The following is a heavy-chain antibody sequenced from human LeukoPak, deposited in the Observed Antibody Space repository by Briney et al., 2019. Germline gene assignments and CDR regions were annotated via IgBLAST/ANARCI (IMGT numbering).Heavy chain of an antibody. CDR2: VDASGST. D-gene: IGHD2-8*01. CDR1: GGSILGGYFY. Sequence: SETLSLTCTVSGGSILGGYFYWSWVRQPAGNGLEWIGRVDASGSTNYIPSLRSRVIISVDTSNNQFSLNLSSVTAADTALYYCARWGVGFSNNGFDYWGRGSRVTVSS. CDR3: ARWGVGFSNNGFDY. V-gene: IGHV4-61*02. J-gene: IGHJ4*02.